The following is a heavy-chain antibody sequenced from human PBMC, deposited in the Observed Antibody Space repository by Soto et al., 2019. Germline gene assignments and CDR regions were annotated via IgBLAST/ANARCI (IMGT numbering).Heavy chain of an antibody. Sequence: QVQLVQSGAEVKRPGASVKVSCKASNYTFINFGISWVRQAPGQGLEWMGWITTFNGKTNYAQKFQGRITITADTTTSTAYMERRSLISDDTTVYYCGRDRFAYFYPPASDYWGQGTLVTVSS. CDR2: ITTFNGKT. CDR1: NYTFINFG. CDR3: GRDRFAYFYPPASDY. J-gene: IGHJ4*02. V-gene: IGHV1-18*01. D-gene: IGHD2-21*01.